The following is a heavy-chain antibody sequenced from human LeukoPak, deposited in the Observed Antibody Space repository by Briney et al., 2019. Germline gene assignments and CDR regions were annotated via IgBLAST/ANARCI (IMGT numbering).Heavy chain of an antibody. CDR2: IYYSGST. J-gene: IGHJ4*02. CDR1: GGSISSSSYY. D-gene: IGHD2-15*01. Sequence: SETLSLTCTVSGGSISSSSYYWGWIRQPPGKGLEWIGSIYYSGSTYYNPSLKSRVTISVDTSKNQFSLKLNSVTAADTAVYYCASDIVVVVAATREPYYFDYWGQGTLVTVSS. V-gene: IGHV4-39*01. CDR3: ASDIVVVVAATREPYYFDY.